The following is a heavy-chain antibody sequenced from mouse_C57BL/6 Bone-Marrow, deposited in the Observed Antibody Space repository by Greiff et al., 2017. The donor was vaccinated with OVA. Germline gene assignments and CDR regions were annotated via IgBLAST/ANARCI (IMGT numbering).Heavy chain of an antibody. V-gene: IGHV5-12*01. D-gene: IGHD1-1*01. J-gene: IGHJ4*01. CDR3: ARRGTTVVPCAMDY. CDR1: GFTFSDYY. CDR2: ISNGGGST. Sequence: EVQLVESGGGLVQPGGSLKLSCAASGFTFSDYYMYWVRQTPEKRLEWVAYISNGGGSTYYPDTVKGRFTISRDNAKNTLYLQMSRLKSEDTAMYYCARRGTTVVPCAMDYWGQGTSVTVSS.